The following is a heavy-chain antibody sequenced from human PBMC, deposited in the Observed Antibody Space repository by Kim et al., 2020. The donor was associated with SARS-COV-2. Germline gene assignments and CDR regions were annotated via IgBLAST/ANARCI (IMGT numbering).Heavy chain of an antibody. J-gene: IGHJ4*02. V-gene: IGHV3-33*01. D-gene: IGHD6-13*01. CDR2: IWYDGSNT. CDR1: GFSFRSYG. CDR3: ARDTSSWYYFDY. Sequence: GGSLRLSCVASGFSFRSYGMHWVRQAPGKGLEWVAIIWYDGSNTYYADSVKGRFTISRDNSKDTLYLQMNSLRAEDTAIYYCARDTSSWYYFDYWGQGTL.